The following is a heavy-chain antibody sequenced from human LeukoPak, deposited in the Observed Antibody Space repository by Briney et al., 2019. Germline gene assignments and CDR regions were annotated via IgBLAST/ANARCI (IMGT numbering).Heavy chain of an antibody. Sequence: GGSLRLSCAASGFTFSSYSINWVRQAPGRGLEWVSSISPSGTYTYYADSVKGRFTISRDNAKNSMYLQMNSLRAEDTAVYYCSRSNPSGGYYCDWWGQGTLVTVSS. V-gene: IGHV3-21*01. D-gene: IGHD3-3*01. CDR2: ISPSGTYT. J-gene: IGHJ4*02. CDR1: GFTFSSYS. CDR3: SRSNPSGGYYCDW.